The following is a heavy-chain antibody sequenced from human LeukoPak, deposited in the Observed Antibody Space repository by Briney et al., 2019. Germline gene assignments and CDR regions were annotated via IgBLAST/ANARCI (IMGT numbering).Heavy chain of an antibody. Sequence: ASVKVSCKASGYSFNSQGMNWVRQAPGQGLEWMGWINTHSRNPTYAQGFSGRFVFSLDSSVSTAYLQISNLMPEDTAKYYCAREILRFDIWGQGTMVTVSS. V-gene: IGHV7-4-1*02. CDR1: GYSFNSQG. CDR3: AREILRFDI. CDR2: INTHSRNP. J-gene: IGHJ3*02.